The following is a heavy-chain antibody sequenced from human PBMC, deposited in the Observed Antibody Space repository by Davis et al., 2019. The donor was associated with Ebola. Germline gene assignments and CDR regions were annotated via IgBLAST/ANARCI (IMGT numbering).Heavy chain of an antibody. D-gene: IGHD3-22*01. CDR2: ISSSSSYI. V-gene: IGHV3-21*01. Sequence: GGSLRLSCAASGFTVSSNHMSWVRQAPGKGLEWVSSISSSSSYIYYADSVKGRFTISRDNAKNSLYLQMNSLRAEDTAVYYCARDLYYYDSSGYSYYFDYWGQGTLVTVSS. CDR3: ARDLYYYDSSGYSYYFDY. CDR1: GFTVSSNH. J-gene: IGHJ4*02.